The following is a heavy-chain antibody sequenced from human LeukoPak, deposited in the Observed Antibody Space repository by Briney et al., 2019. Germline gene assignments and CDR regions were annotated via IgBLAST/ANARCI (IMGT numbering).Heavy chain of an antibody. CDR1: GFTFNTYW. Sequence: GGSLRLSCAASGFTFNTYWMSWVRQAPGEGLEWVANIKEDGSEKNYVDSVKGRFTISRDNAKSSLYLQMNSLRAEDTAVYYCARDTLGIFDYWGQGTVVTVSS. V-gene: IGHV3-7*01. J-gene: IGHJ4*02. D-gene: IGHD1-26*01. CDR3: ARDTLGIFDY. CDR2: IKEDGSEK.